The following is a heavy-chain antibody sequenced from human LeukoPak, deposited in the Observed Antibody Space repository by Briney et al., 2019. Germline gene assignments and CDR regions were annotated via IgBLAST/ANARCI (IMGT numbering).Heavy chain of an antibody. CDR2: IYYSGST. V-gene: IGHV4-39*01. D-gene: IGHD2-2*01. Sequence: SETLSLTCTVPGGSISSSSYYWGWIRQPPGKGPEWIGSIYYSGSTYYNPSLKSRVTISVDTSKNQFSLKLSSVTAADTAVYYCARRRPAASLNWFDPWGQGTLVTVSS. CDR3: ARRRPAASLNWFDP. CDR1: GGSISSSSYY. J-gene: IGHJ5*02.